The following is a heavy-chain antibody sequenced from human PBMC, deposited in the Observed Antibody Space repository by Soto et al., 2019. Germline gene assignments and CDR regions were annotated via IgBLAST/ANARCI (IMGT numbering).Heavy chain of an antibody. J-gene: IGHJ4*02. CDR2: ISHSGST. CDR3: ARAPKVSGSSQTRPDL. D-gene: IGHD6-6*01. CDR1: SGSFSGYY. Sequence: SETLSLTCSIYSGSFSGYYWSWIRQPPGKGLEWIGEISHSGSTNYSPSLKSRVSISIDTSKKQFSLNLASVSAADTAVYYCARAPKVSGSSQTRPDLWGQGTMVTV. V-gene: IGHV4-34*01.